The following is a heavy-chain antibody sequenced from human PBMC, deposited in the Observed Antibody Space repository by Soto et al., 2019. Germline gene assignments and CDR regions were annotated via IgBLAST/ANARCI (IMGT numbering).Heavy chain of an antibody. Sequence: PGGSLRLSCAASGFSFSKYTMNWVRQAPGKGLEWVSSIGRSGSDIYYADSVKGRFTISRDDAKNSLYLQMNSLRAEDTAVYYCARVRTYCTSTNCPLVLWGQGTMVTVSS. CDR3: ARVRTYCTSTNCPLVL. CDR2: IGRSGSDI. CDR1: GFSFSKYT. J-gene: IGHJ3*01. V-gene: IGHV3-21*01. D-gene: IGHD2-2*01.